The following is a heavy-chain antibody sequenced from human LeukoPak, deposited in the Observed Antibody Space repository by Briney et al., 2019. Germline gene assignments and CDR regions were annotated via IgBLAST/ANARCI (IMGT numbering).Heavy chain of an antibody. D-gene: IGHD2-2*01. J-gene: IGHJ6*03. Sequence: ASVKVSCKASGYTLTSYGISWVRQAPGQGLEWMGWISAYNGNTRYAQELQGSVTMTTDSSTSTAYMELRSLRSDDTAVYYCARGPIIDIVVIPAAADYYHMDVWGKGTTVTVSS. CDR1: GYTLTSYG. CDR2: ISAYNGNT. CDR3: ARGPIIDIVVIPAAADYYHMDV. V-gene: IGHV1-18*01.